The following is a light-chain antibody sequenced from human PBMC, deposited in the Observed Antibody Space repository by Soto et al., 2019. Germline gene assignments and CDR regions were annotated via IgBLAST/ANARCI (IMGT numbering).Light chain of an antibody. CDR2: GAS. Sequence: EIVLTQSPGTLSLSPGERATLSCRASQSVSSNNFAWYQQKPGQAPRLLIYGASSRATVIPDRFSGSGSGTDFTLSINRLEPEDFAVVYCQQYGSLPFTFGPGTKVDIK. J-gene: IGKJ3*01. CDR3: QQYGSLPFT. V-gene: IGKV3-20*01. CDR1: QSVSSNN.